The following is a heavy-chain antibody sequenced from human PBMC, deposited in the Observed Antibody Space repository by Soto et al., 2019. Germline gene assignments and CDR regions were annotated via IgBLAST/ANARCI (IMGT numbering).Heavy chain of an antibody. D-gene: IGHD4-17*01. Sequence: EVQLLESGGGLVQPGGSLRLSCAASGFTFGNFAMSWVRQAPGKGLQWLSAISGNGGSTYYSDSVKGRFTISRDNSKNMLYLQMKSLRAEDTAVYFCAKTLATLTTRYFDYWGQGTLVNVSS. CDR1: GFTFGNFA. J-gene: IGHJ4*02. CDR2: ISGNGGST. V-gene: IGHV3-23*01. CDR3: AKTLATLTTRYFDY.